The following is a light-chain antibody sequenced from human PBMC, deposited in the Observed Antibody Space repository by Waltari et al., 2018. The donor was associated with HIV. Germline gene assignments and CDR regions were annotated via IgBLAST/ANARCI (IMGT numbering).Light chain of an antibody. Sequence: EIVMPQSPATLSVSPGERATLSCRASQSVRSNLTWSQQNPGQAPRLLIYGASTRATGIPARFSGSGSGTEFTLTISSLQSEDFAVYYCQQYNNWPPTFGQGTKVEIK. J-gene: IGKJ1*01. CDR2: GAS. CDR3: QQYNNWPPT. V-gene: IGKV3-15*01. CDR1: QSVRSN.